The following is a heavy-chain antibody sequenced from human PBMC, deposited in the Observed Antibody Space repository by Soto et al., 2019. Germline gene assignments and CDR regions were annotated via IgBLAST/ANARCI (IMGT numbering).Heavy chain of an antibody. D-gene: IGHD1-20*01. J-gene: IGHJ6*02. V-gene: IGHV3-23*01. CDR3: AKDNWNENYYNYYGMDV. Sequence: GGSLRLSCAASGFTFSSYAMSWVRQAPGKGLEWVSAISGSGGSTYYADSVKGRFTISRDNSKNTLYLQMNSLRAEDTAIYYCAKDNWNENYYNYYGMDVWGQGTKVTV. CDR1: GFTFSSYA. CDR2: ISGSGGST.